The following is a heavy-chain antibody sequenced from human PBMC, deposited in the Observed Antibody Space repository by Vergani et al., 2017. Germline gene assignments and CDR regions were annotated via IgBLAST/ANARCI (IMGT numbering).Heavy chain of an antibody. J-gene: IGHJ6*03. V-gene: IGHV4-34*01. CDR1: GGSFTSYH. D-gene: IGHD4-11*01. Sequence: QVQLQQWGGGLLKPSETLSLTCVVNGGSFTSYHWTWIRQSPGEGLEWVGDIDHTGRPDYNPSLRSRLTMSVYKSRNQFSLTLNSVTATDQAIYFCARVNTETNGHLYYYYYMDVWGQGTAVTVS. CDR3: ARVNTETNGHLYYYYYMDV. CDR2: IDHTGRP.